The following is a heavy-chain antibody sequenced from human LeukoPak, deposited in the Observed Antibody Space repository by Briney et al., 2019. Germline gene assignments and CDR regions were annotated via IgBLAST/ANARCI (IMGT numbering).Heavy chain of an antibody. D-gene: IGHD2-2*02. CDR3: ARENTRRGDAFDI. V-gene: IGHV3-30-3*01. J-gene: IGHJ3*02. Sequence: PGRSLRLSCAASGFTFSSYAMHWVRQAPGKGLEWVAVISYDGSNKYYADSVKGRFTISRDNSKNTLYLQMNRLRAEDTAVYYCARENTRRGDAFDIWGQGTMVTV. CDR2: ISYDGSNK. CDR1: GFTFSSYA.